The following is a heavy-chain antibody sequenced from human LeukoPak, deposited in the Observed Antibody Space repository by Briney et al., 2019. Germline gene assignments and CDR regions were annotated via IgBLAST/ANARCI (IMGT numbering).Heavy chain of an antibody. CDR2: IHHSGTT. Sequence: PSETLSLTCAVSGGSISSSNWWSWARPPPGKGLEWIGEIHHSGTTNYNPSLKSRVTISVDTSKNQFSLKLSSVTAADTAVYYCARGPLYSSSWYGFDYWGQGTLVTVSS. J-gene: IGHJ4*02. CDR3: ARGPLYSSSWYGFDY. CDR1: GGSISSSNW. V-gene: IGHV4-4*02. D-gene: IGHD6-13*01.